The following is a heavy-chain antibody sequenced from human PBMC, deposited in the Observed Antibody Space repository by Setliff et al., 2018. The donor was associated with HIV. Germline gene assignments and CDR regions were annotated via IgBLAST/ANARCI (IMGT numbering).Heavy chain of an antibody. J-gene: IGHJ3*02. D-gene: IGHD3-22*01. CDR1: GDSISSSGYY. CDR2: IYTSGNA. V-gene: IGHV4-31*03. CDR3: AADTGFYFDSTGYSTAFDI. Sequence: SETLSLTCTVFGDSISSSGYYWSWIRQLPGKGLEWIGHIYTSGNADYNPSLKSRLSISVDTSKKHSSLKLSSVTAADTAVYYCAADTGFYFDSTGYSTAFDIWGPGTMVTVSS.